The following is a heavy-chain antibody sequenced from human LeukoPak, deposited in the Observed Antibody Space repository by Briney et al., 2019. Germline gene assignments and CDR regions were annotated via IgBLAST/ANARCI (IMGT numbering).Heavy chain of an antibody. CDR3: ARARYGDYDY. Sequence: SETLSLTCTVSGGSLTITGYYWGWISQPPGKALEWLGSIYYTRSTYYSPSLASRVTLSVDTSKNQISLRLSSVTAADTALYYCARARYGDYDYWGQGTLVTVSS. CDR2: IYYTRST. D-gene: IGHD4-17*01. J-gene: IGHJ4*02. CDR1: GGSLTITGYY. V-gene: IGHV4-39*01.